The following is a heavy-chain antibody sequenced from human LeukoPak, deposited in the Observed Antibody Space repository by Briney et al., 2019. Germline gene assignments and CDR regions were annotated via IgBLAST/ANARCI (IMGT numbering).Heavy chain of an antibody. CDR1: GYTFTSYD. CDR3: ARGRVLRGSGSYVYY. J-gene: IGHJ4*02. V-gene: IGHV1-8*02. Sequence: GASVKVSCKASGYTFTSYDINWVRRATGQGLEWMGWMNPNSGNTGYAQKFQGRVTMTRNTSISTAYMELSSLRSEDTAVYYCARGRVLRGSGSYVYYWGQGTLVTVSS. CDR2: MNPNSGNT. D-gene: IGHD3-10*02.